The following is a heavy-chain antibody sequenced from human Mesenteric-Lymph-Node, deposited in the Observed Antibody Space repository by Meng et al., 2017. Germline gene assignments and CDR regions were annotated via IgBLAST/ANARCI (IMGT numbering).Heavy chain of an antibody. CDR1: GYSISSGYY. J-gene: IGHJ6*02. CDR3: ARAVVGYCSSTSCYGSHYYYYYGMDV. Sequence: SETLSLTCTVSGYSISSGYYWGWIRQPPGKGLEWIGSIYHSGSTYYNPSLKSRVTISVDTSKNQFSLKLSSVTAADTAVYYCARAVVGYCSSTSCYGSHYYYYYGMDVWGQGTTVTVSS. D-gene: IGHD2-2*01. CDR2: IYHSGST. V-gene: IGHV4-38-2*02.